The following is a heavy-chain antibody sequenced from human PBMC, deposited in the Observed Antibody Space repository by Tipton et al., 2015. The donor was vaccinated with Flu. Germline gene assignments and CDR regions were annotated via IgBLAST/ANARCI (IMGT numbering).Heavy chain of an antibody. CDR3: ARDISRQGDY. Sequence: VQLVQSGAEVGKPGASVKVSCKASGYTFTSYYIHWVRQAPGQGLEWMGVINPSDGSTTSAQKFQGRVTMTWDTSTSAVFMELSSLKSEDTAVYYCARDISRQGDYWGQGTLVSVSS. V-gene: IGHV1-46*01. CDR2: INPSDGST. CDR1: GYTFTSYY. J-gene: IGHJ4*02.